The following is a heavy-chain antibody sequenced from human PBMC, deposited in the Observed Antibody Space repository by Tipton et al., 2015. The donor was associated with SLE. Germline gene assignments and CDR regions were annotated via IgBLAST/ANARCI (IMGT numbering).Heavy chain of an antibody. CDR3: ARDLRGNFDYYFDS. Sequence: LRLSCSVSGDSISSSYWIWIRQPPGKGLEWLGYIYHGGSTNYNPSLKSRVTMSVDTSKKQVSLKVTSVTAADTAVYYCARDLRGNFDYYFDSWGQGALVTVSS. CDR2: IYHGGST. CDR1: GDSISSSY. J-gene: IGHJ4*02. V-gene: IGHV4-59*12.